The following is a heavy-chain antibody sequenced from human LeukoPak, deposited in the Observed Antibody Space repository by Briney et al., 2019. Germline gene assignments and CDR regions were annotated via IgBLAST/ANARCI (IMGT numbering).Heavy chain of an antibody. V-gene: IGHV1-2*02. D-gene: IGHD6-19*01. J-gene: IGHJ5*02. CDR3: ARAGYSSGWYWFDP. CDR1: GYTFTGYY. Sequence: GASVKVSCKASGYTFTGYYMHWVRQAPGQGLEWMGWINPNSGGTNYAQKFQGRATMTRDTSISTAYMELSRLRSDDTAVYYCARAGYSSGWYWFDPWGQGTLVTVSS. CDR2: INPNSGGT.